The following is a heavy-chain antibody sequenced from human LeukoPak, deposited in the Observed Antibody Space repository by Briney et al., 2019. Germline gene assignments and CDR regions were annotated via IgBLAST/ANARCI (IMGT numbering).Heavy chain of an antibody. V-gene: IGHV1-2*06. CDR2: INPNSGGT. CDR3: ASWAGADDAFDI. D-gene: IGHD3-10*01. Sequence: ASVKVSCKASGYTFTGYYMHWVRQAPGQGLEWMGRINPNSGGTNYAQKFQGRVTMTRDTSISTAYMELSRLRSDDTAVYYCASWAGADDAFDICGQGTMVTVSS. CDR1: GYTFTGYY. J-gene: IGHJ3*02.